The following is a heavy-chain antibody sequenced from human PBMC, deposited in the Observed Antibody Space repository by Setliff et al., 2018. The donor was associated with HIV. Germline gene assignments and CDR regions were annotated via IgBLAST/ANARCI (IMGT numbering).Heavy chain of an antibody. CDR3: ARTRGYSLYYFDY. V-gene: IGHV1-2*06. J-gene: IGHJ4*02. CDR1: GYTFTGYY. Sequence: ASVKVSCKASGYTFTGYYMHWVRQAPGQGLEWMGRINPNSGGTKYAQKFQGRVTMSGDTSKNKVSLKLRSVSAADTAVYYCARTRGYSLYYFDYWGQGTLVTVSS. CDR2: INPNSGGT. D-gene: IGHD5-18*01.